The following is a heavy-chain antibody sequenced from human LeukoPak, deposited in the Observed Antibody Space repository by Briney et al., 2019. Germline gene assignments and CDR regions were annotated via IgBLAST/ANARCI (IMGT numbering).Heavy chain of an antibody. V-gene: IGHV4-59*08. Sequence: PSETLSLTCTVSGGSISSYFWSWLRQPPWKGLEGIGYIYYSGSTNYNPSLKSRVTISVDTSKHQFSLKLSSVTAADTAVYYCARHRGYSNYFDYWGQGTLVTVSS. J-gene: IGHJ4*02. CDR2: IYYSGST. D-gene: IGHD4-11*01. CDR1: GGSISSYF. CDR3: ARHRGYSNYFDY.